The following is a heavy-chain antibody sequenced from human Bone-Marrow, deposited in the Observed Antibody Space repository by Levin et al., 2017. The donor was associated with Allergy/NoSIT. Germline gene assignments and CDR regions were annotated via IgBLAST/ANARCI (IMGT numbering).Heavy chain of an antibody. V-gene: IGHV1-2*02. CDR2: IIPNSGGT. CDR1: GYTFSVYW. Sequence: ASVKVSCKASGYTFSVYWIHWVRHVPGEGLEWMGWIIPNSGGTNYAQKFQGRVTMTRDTSINTVYMELTGLTSDDAAVYYCTKGVIIGASKMFELWGQGTLVTVYS. D-gene: IGHD2/OR15-2a*01. J-gene: IGHJ4*02. CDR3: TKGVIIGASKMFEL.